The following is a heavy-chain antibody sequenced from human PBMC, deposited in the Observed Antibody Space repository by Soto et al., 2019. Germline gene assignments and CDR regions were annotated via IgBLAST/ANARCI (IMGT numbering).Heavy chain of an antibody. J-gene: IGHJ5*02. CDR1: GVSISSSHW. V-gene: IGHV4-4*02. D-gene: IGHD2-2*01. Sequence: KASETLSLTCDESGVSISSSHWWCWLRQPPGKGLEWIGEVYHSGSANYNPSLKSRVSMSVDKSKNQFSLRLTSVTAADTALYFCARIAVVPSALDPWGQGTLVTVSS. CDR2: VYHSGSA. CDR3: ARIAVVPSALDP.